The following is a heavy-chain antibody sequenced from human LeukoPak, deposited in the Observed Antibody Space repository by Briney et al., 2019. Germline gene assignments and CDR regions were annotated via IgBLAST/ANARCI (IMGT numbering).Heavy chain of an antibody. D-gene: IGHD2-2*01. CDR2: IYYSGST. CDR3: ARDIVVVPAAIGYGMDV. J-gene: IGHJ6*02. Sequence: PSQTLSLTCTVSGGSISSGDYYWSWIRQPPGKGLDWIGYIYYSGSTYYNPSLKSRVTISVDTSKNQFSLKLSSVTAADTAVYYCARDIVVVPAAIGYGMDVWGQGTTVTVSS. V-gene: IGHV4-30-4*01. CDR1: GGSISSGDYY.